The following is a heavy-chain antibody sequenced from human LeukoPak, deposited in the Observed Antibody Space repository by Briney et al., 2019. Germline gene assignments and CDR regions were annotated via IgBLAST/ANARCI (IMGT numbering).Heavy chain of an antibody. CDR3: ARGYYDFPF. CDR2: INPNSGGT. CDR1: GYTFTGYY. D-gene: IGHD3-3*01. J-gene: IGHJ4*02. V-gene: IGHV1-2*02. Sequence: GASVKVSCKASGYTFTGYYIHWVRQAPGQGLEWMGWINPNSGGTNYAQNFQGRVTMTRDTSISTAYMDLTSLRSEDTAVYYCARGYYDFPFWGQGTLVTVSS.